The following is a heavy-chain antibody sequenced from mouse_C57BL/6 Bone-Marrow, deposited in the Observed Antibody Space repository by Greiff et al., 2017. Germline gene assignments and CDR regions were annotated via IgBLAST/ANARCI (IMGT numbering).Heavy chain of an antibody. J-gene: IGHJ2*01. CDR2: IDPEDGET. V-gene: IGHV14-2*01. Sequence: EVQLQQSGAELVKPGASVKLSCTASGFNIKDYYIHWVKQRTEQGLEWIGRIDPEDGETKYAPKFQDKATITADTSSNTTYYQLSSMPSEDTAVYYCTTSLIYYGTNYWGQGTTLTVSS. D-gene: IGHD1-1*01. CDR1: GFNIKDYY. CDR3: TTSLIYYGTNY.